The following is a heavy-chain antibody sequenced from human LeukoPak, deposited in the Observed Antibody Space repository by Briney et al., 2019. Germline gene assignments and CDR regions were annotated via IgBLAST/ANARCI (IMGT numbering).Heavy chain of an antibody. CDR3: AKDVGTHRSKYQLLFEGMDV. Sequence: PGGSLRLSCAASGFTLFDYVMHWGRHAPGKGLEWVSGIRWDRGSIGYADSVKGRFTISRDNAKNSLYLQMNSLRAEDTALYYGAKDVGTHRSKYQLLFEGMDVWGKGTTVTVSS. D-gene: IGHD2-2*01. V-gene: IGHV3-9*01. CDR2: IRWDRGSI. J-gene: IGHJ6*04. CDR1: GFTLFDYV.